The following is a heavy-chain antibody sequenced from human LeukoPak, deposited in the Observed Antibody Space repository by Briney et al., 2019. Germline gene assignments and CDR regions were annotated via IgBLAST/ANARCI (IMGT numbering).Heavy chain of an antibody. V-gene: IGHV4-39*07. CDR1: GGSINSSSYY. D-gene: IGHD3-10*01. CDR3: LGVWFGGPRLWY. J-gene: IGHJ4*02. CDR2: IYYSGST. Sequence: SETLSLTCTVSGGSINSSSYYWAWIRQPPGKGLEWIGTIYYSGSTFYNASLKSRVTISLDTPKNQFSLWLRSVTAADTAVYYCLGVWFGGPRLWYWGQGTLVTVSS.